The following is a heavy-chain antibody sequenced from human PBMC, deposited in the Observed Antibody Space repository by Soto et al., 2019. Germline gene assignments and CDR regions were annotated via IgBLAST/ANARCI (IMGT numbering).Heavy chain of an antibody. Sequence: PGGSLRLSCAASGFTFSSYSMNWVRQAPGKGLEWVSSISSSSSYIYYADSVKGRFTISRDNAKNSLYLQMNSLRAEDTAVYYCARDPGSGYPLFFDYWGQGTLVTVSS. CDR1: GFTFSSYS. CDR3: ARDPGSGYPLFFDY. D-gene: IGHD3-22*01. CDR2: ISSSSSYI. J-gene: IGHJ4*02. V-gene: IGHV3-21*01.